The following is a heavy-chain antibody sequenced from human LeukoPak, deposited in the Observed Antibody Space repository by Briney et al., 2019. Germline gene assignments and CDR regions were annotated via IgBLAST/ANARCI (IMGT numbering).Heavy chain of an antibody. V-gene: IGHV3-23*01. Sequence: SGGSLRLSCAASGVTFSSYAMSWVRQAPGKGLEWVSAISGSGGSTYYADSVKGRFTISRDNSKNTLYLQMNSLRAEDTAVYFCARAEIAAVGGYFQYWGQGTLVTVSS. J-gene: IGHJ1*01. CDR1: GVTFSSYA. CDR2: ISGSGGST. D-gene: IGHD6-13*01. CDR3: ARAEIAAVGGYFQY.